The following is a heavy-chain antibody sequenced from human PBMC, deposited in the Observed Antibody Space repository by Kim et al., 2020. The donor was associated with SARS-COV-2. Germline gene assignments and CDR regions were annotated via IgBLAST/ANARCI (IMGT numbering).Heavy chain of an antibody. Sequence: SETLSLTCTVSGGSISSYYWSWIRQSPGKGLEWIGYIYYSGSTNYNPSLKSRVTISVDTSKNQFSLKLSSVTAADTAVYYCARAPRITMVRGVITWIDAFDIWGPATMDTVYS. D-gene: IGHD3-10*01. CDR3: ARAPRITMVRGVITWIDAFDI. J-gene: IGHJ3*02. V-gene: IGHV4-59*01. CDR2: IYYSGST. CDR1: GGSISSYY.